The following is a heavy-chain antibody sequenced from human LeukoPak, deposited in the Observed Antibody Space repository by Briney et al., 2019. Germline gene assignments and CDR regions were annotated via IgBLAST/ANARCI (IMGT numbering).Heavy chain of an antibody. D-gene: IGHD1-26*01. CDR3: AREEGIGSYQFLHDN. CDR1: GYTFTGYY. V-gene: IGHV1-2*02. J-gene: IGHJ4*02. Sequence: GASVKVSCKASGYTFTGYYMHWVRQAPGQGLEWMGWINPNSGGTNYAQKFQGRVTMIRDTSTRTAYMEVRSLRSGDTAVYYCAREEGIGSYQFLHDNWGQGTLVTVSS. CDR2: INPNSGGT.